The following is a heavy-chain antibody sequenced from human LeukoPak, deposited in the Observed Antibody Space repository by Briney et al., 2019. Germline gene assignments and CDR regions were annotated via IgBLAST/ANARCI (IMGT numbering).Heavy chain of an antibody. CDR1: GFTFSNLA. CDR3: ARDAYYDSTGLSAFDI. Sequence: GGSLRLSCVASGFTFSNLAMGWVRQAPGKGLEWVSVISDSGGTTYYADSVKGRFTISRDNSRNTLYLQMNSLRAEDTAVYYCARDAYYDSTGLSAFDIWGQGTMVTVSS. CDR2: ISDSGGTT. D-gene: IGHD3-22*01. J-gene: IGHJ3*02. V-gene: IGHV3-23*01.